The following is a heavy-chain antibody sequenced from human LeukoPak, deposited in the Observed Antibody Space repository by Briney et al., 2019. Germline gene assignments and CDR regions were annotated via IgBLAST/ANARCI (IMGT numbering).Heavy chain of an antibody. CDR2: INHSGST. V-gene: IGHV4-34*01. D-gene: IGHD6-13*01. CDR1: GGSFSGYY. CDR3: AGGRAPGVTAADRDY. Sequence: PSETLSLTCAVYGGSFSGYYWSWIRQPPGKGLEWIGEINHSGSTNYNPPLKSRVTISVDTSKNQFSLKLSSVTAADTAVYYCAGGRAPGVTAADRDYWGQGTLVTVSS. J-gene: IGHJ4*02.